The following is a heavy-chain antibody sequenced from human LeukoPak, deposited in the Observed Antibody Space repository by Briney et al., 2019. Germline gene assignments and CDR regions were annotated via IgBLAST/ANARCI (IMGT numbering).Heavy chain of an antibody. D-gene: IGHD3-3*01. V-gene: IGHV1-2*02. CDR2: INPNSGGT. CDR1: GYTFTGYY. J-gene: IGHJ5*02. Sequence: ASVKVSCKASGYTFTGYYMHWVRQAPGQGLEWMGWINPNSGGTNYAQKFQGRVTMTRDTSISTAYMELSRLRSDDTAVYYCAREGGARRFLARNGYWFDPWGQGTLVTVSS. CDR3: AREGGARRFLARNGYWFDP.